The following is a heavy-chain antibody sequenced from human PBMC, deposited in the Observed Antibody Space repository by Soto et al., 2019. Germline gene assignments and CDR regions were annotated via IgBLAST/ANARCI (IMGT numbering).Heavy chain of an antibody. CDR1: GFTFSSYS. D-gene: IGHD5-12*01. CDR3: ARDQGSGYDRIYYGMDV. CDR2: ISSSSSYI. V-gene: IGHV3-21*01. Sequence: LSLTCAASGFTFSSYSMNWVRQAPGKGLEWVSSISSSSSYIYYADSVKGRFTISRDNAKNSLYLQMNSLRAEDTAVYYCARDQGSGYDRIYYGMDVWGQGTTVTVSS. J-gene: IGHJ6*02.